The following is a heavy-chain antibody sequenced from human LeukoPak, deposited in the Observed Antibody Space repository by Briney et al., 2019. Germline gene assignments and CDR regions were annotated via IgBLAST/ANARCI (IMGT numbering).Heavy chain of an antibody. J-gene: IGHJ3*02. D-gene: IGHD3-22*01. CDR2: IYYSGST. Sequence: SETLSLTCTVSGGSISSGGYYWSWIRQHPGKGLEWIGYIYYSGSTYYNPPLKSRVTISVDTSKNQFSLKLSSVTAADTAVYYCARFSDSSGYYGESAAFDIWGQGTMVTVSS. CDR3: ARFSDSSGYYGESAAFDI. V-gene: IGHV4-31*03. CDR1: GGSISSGGYY.